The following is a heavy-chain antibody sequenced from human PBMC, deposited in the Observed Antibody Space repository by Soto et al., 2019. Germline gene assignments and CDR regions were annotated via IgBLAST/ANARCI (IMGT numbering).Heavy chain of an antibody. Sequence: HLQLQESGSGLVKPSQTLSLTCAVSGGSISSGDYSWSWIRQPPGKGLEWIGYIYRSGSTYSNPSLESRVIISADTSMNQFALNLNSVSAADTAVYYCAGAGAGFGNDNWFDPWGQGILVTVSS. D-gene: IGHD3-10*01. V-gene: IGHV4-30-2*01. J-gene: IGHJ5*02. CDR3: AGAGAGFGNDNWFDP. CDR2: IYRSGST. CDR1: GGSISSGDYS.